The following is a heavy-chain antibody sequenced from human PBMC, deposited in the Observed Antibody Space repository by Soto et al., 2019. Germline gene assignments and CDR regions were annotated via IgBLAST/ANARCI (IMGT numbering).Heavy chain of an antibody. CDR2: IYYSGST. CDR1: GGSISSGGYY. Sequence: QVQLQESGPGLVKPSQTLSLTCTVSGGSISSGGYYWSWIRQHPGKGLEWIGYIYYSGSTYYNPSLKSRVTRSVDTSKNQFALKLSSVTAADTAVYYCARSRSSWSLGAFDIWGQGTMVTVSS. D-gene: IGHD6-13*01. CDR3: ARSRSSWSLGAFDI. J-gene: IGHJ3*02. V-gene: IGHV4-31*03.